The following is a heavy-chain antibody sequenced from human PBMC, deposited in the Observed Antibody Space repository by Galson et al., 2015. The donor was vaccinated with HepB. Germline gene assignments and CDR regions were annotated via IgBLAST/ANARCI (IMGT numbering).Heavy chain of an antibody. Sequence: QSGAEVKKPGESLKISCKGSGYSFTSYWIGWVRQMPGKGLEWMGRIDPSDSYTNYSPSFQGHVTISADKSISTAYLQRSSLKASDTAMYYCASWIGYDPMGAFDIWGQGTMVTVSS. CDR2: IDPSDSYT. D-gene: IGHD5-12*01. CDR1: GYSFTSYW. J-gene: IGHJ3*02. V-gene: IGHV5-10-1*01. CDR3: ASWIGYDPMGAFDI.